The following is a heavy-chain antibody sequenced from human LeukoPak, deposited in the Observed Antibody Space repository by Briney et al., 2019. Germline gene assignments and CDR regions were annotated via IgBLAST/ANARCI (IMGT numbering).Heavy chain of an antibody. V-gene: IGHV4-39*07. Sequence: SVTLSLTCTISGGSTSRSSNYWNWIRQPPGKGLEWIGSIHFSGTTYYDPSLTSRVTVSVDTSKNQFSLKLSSVTAADTAIYYCASSLLETLEYFDFWGQGTLVTVSS. CDR1: GGSTSRSSNY. CDR3: ASSLLETLEYFDF. CDR2: IHFSGTT. J-gene: IGHJ4*02.